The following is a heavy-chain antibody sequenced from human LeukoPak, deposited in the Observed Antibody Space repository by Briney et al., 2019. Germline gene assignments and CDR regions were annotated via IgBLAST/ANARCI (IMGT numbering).Heavy chain of an antibody. CDR2: INHSGST. CDR3: ARARWRYYDSSGYYSYLYYFDY. CDR1: GGSFSGYY. J-gene: IGHJ4*02. V-gene: IGHV4-34*01. Sequence: SETLSLTCAVYGGSFSGYYWSWIRQPPGKGLEWIGEINHSGSTNYNPSLKSRVTISVDTSKNQFSLKLSSVTAADTAVYYCARARWRYYDSSGYYSYLYYFDYWGQGTLVTVSS. D-gene: IGHD3-22*01.